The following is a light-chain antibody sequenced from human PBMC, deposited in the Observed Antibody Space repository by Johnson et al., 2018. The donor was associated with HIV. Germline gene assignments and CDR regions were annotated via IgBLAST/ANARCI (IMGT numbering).Light chain of an antibody. J-gene: IGLJ1*01. CDR1: SSNIGNNY. Sequence: QSVLTQPPSVSAAPGQRVTISCSGSSSNIGNNYVSWYQQLPGTAPKLLIYENNKRPSGIPDRFSASKSGTSATLGITGLQTGDEADYYCGTWDSSLSAHYVVGTGTKIAVV. V-gene: IGLV1-51*02. CDR2: ENN. CDR3: GTWDSSLSAHYV.